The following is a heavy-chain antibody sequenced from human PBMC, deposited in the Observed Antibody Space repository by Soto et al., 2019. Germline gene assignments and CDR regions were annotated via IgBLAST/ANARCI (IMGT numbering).Heavy chain of an antibody. CDR1: GFTITNAW. Sequence: PGGSLRLSCTVSGFTITNAWMNWVRQPPGKGLEWIGRIKSKTHGETTDYAALVKGRFTISRDESRNTLYLQMNSLTNEDTAVYYCSTAPQQPALSVDFWGQGTLVTVSS. CDR2: IKSKTHGETT. CDR3: STAPQQPALSVDF. D-gene: IGHD6-13*01. J-gene: IGHJ4*02. V-gene: IGHV3-15*01.